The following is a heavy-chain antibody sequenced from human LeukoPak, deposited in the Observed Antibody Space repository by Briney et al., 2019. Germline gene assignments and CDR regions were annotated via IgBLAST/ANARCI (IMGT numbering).Heavy chain of an antibody. Sequence: PSQTLSLTCTVSGGSISSGDYYWSWIRQPPGKGLEWIVDIDYSGSTYYNPSPKRRVTISVYTSKNQFSLKLRSVTDADTAVYYCARDQYYYGSGSYSYYYGMDVWGQGTTVTVSS. CDR1: GGSISSGDYY. J-gene: IGHJ6*02. CDR2: IDYSGST. CDR3: ARDQYYYGSGSYSYYYGMDV. D-gene: IGHD3-10*01. V-gene: IGHV4-30-4*01.